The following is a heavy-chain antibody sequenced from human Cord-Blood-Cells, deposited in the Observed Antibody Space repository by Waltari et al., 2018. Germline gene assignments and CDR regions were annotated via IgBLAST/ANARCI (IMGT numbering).Heavy chain of an antibody. CDR2: INHSGST. V-gene: IGHV4-34*01. Sequence: QVQLQQWGAGLLKPSETLSLTCAVYGGSFSGYYLSWLRQPPGKGLEWIGEINHSGSTNYNPSLKSRVTISVDTSKNQFSLKLSSVTAADTAVYYCARALRSSSSWYGWFDPWGQGTLVTVSS. CDR1: GGSFSGYY. CDR3: ARALRSSSSWYGWFDP. J-gene: IGHJ5*02. D-gene: IGHD6-13*01.